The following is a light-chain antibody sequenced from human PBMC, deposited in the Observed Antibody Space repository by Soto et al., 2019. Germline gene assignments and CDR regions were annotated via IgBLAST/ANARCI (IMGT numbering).Light chain of an antibody. V-gene: IGKV3-15*01. J-gene: IGKJ1*01. CDR1: QSVSGN. Sequence: EIVMTQSPATLSVSPGERATLSCRASQSVSGNLAWYQQKPGQAPRLLIYGASTRATGIPARFSGSGSGTEFTPTISSLQSEDFAFYYCQQYNNWPPWTFGQGTKVEIK. CDR2: GAS. CDR3: QQYNNWPPWT.